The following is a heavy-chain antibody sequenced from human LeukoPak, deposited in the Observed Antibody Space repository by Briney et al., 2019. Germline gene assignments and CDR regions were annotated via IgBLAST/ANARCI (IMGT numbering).Heavy chain of an antibody. J-gene: IGHJ6*03. D-gene: IGHD6-13*01. CDR2: INPSGGST. V-gene: IGHV1-46*01. Sequence: GASVKVSCKASGYTFTSYYMHWVRQAPGQGLEWMGIINPSGGSTSYAQKFQGRVTMTRDTSTSTDYMELSSLRSEDTAVYYCATSSSWSPYYYYYMDVWGKGTTVTVSS. CDR3: ATSSSWSPYYYYYMDV. CDR1: GYTFTSYY.